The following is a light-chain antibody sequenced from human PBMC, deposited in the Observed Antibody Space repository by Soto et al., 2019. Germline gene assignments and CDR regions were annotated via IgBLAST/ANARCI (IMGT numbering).Light chain of an antibody. CDR1: SGSVSTNYY. Sequence: QTVVTQEPSFSVSPGGTVSLPCGLTSGSVSTNYYPSWYQQSPGRPPRPLIYNTNARFSGVPDRFSGSILGNKAALTIAGAQADNESYYDCVLFMCSGIWVFGGGTKLTV. CDR3: VLFMCSGIWV. V-gene: IGLV8-61*01. J-gene: IGLJ3*02. CDR2: NTN.